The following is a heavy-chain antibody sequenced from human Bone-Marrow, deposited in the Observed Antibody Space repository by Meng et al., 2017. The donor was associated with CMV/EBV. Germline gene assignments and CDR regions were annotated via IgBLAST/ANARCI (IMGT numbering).Heavy chain of an antibody. D-gene: IGHD2-2*01. J-gene: IGHJ3*02. CDR1: GYTFTSYG. Sequence: ASVKVSCKASGYTFTSYGISWVRQAPGQGLEWMGWISAYNGNTNYAQKPQGRVTMTTDTSTNTAYMELRSLRSDDTAVYYCARSNIVVVTAGTHAFDIWGQGTMVTVSS. CDR2: ISAYNGNT. CDR3: ARSNIVVVTAGTHAFDI. V-gene: IGHV1-18*01.